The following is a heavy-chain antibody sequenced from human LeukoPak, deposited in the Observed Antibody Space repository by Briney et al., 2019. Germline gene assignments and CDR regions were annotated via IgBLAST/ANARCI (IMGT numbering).Heavy chain of an antibody. V-gene: IGHV4-39*07. Sequence: SETLSLTCAVSGGSISSGDYYWSWIRQPPGKGPEWIGSIYYSGSTNYNPSLKSRVTISLDTSKNQFSLKLTSVTAADTAVYYCASVRGYSSGWYASGFDPWGQGTLVTVSS. CDR2: IYYSGST. CDR3: ASVRGYSSGWYASGFDP. CDR1: GGSISSGDYY. D-gene: IGHD6-19*01. J-gene: IGHJ5*02.